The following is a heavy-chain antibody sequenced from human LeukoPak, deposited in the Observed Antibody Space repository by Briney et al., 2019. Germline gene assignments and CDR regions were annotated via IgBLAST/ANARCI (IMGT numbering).Heavy chain of an antibody. V-gene: IGHV1-2*02. D-gene: IGHD1-26*01. CDR1: GYTFTGYY. Sequence: ASVKVSCKASGYTFTGYYMHWVRQAPGQGLEWMGWINPNSGGTNYAQKFQGRVTMTRDTSISTAYMELSRLRSDDTAVYYCARGVGADWGRYDYWGQGTLVTVSS. J-gene: IGHJ4*02. CDR3: ARGVGADWGRYDY. CDR2: INPNSGGT.